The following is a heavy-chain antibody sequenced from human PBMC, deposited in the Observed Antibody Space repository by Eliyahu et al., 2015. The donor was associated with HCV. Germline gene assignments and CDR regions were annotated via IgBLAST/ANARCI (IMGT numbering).Heavy chain of an antibody. V-gene: IGHV1-46*01. D-gene: IGHD2-21*01. CDR1: GYNFISYE. J-gene: IGHJ4*02. CDR3: ARAGDGDSPYVLTY. CDR2: INLRGGSA. Sequence: QVQVVQSGAELKRPGASVKVSCKASGYNFISYEMXWVRPAPGQGXEWXGIINLRGGSARYAQKFQGRVTMTRDTSTSTVYMDLSGLGFDDTAVYYCARAGDGDSPYVLTYWGQGTLVTVSS.